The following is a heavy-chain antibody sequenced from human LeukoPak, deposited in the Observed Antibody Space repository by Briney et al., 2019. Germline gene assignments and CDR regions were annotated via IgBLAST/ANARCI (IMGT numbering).Heavy chain of an antibody. D-gene: IGHD3-22*01. CDR2: INHSGST. J-gene: IGHJ5*02. V-gene: IGHV4-34*01. CDR1: GGSFSGYY. Sequence: PSETLSLTCAVYGGSFSGYYWSWIRQPPGKGLEWIGEINHSGSTNYNPSLKSRVTISVDKSKTQFSLKLSSVTAADTAVYYCARGAYYYDSSGFYYNWFDPWGQGTLVTVSS. CDR3: ARGAYYYDSSGFYYNWFDP.